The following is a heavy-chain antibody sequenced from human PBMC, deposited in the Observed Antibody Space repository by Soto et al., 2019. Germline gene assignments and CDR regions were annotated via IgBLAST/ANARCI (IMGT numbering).Heavy chain of an antibody. J-gene: IGHJ4*02. D-gene: IGHD3-16*01. CDR3: ASSDLTYYSDY. Sequence: PSETLSLTCNVSGDSVSSRNCYWSWIRLPPGKGLEWIGYLYYSGITNYNPSLKSRVTISADTSKNQFSLKLTSVTAADTAVYYCASSDLTYYSDYWGQGTLVTVSS. CDR1: GDSVSSRNCY. CDR2: LYYSGIT. V-gene: IGHV4-61*01.